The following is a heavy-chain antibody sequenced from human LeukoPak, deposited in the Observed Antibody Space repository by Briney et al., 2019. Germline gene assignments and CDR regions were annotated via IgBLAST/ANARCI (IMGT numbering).Heavy chain of an antibody. CDR1: GFTFSRYS. CDR2: ISSSSTYI. Sequence: GGSLRLSCAASGFTFSRYSVIWVRQAPGKGLEWVASISSSSTYIYYADSLKGRFTIFRDNAENSLSLQVNSLRAEDTALYYCAAILTGHANYYWGQGTLVTVSS. J-gene: IGHJ4*02. V-gene: IGHV3-21*01. CDR3: AAILTGHANYY. D-gene: IGHD3-9*01.